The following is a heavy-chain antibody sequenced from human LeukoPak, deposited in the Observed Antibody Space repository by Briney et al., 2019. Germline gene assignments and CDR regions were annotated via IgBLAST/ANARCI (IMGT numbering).Heavy chain of an antibody. CDR2: ISSSSSYI. D-gene: IGHD3-10*01. CDR1: GGSIGSYY. Sequence: PSETLSLTCTVSGGSIGSYYWSWIRQPPGKGLEWVSSISSSSSYIYYADSVKGRFTISRDNAKNSLYLQMNSLRAEDTAVYYCARGDYYGSGSHQGDAFDIWGQGTMVTVSS. CDR3: ARGDYYGSGSHQGDAFDI. V-gene: IGHV3-21*01. J-gene: IGHJ3*02.